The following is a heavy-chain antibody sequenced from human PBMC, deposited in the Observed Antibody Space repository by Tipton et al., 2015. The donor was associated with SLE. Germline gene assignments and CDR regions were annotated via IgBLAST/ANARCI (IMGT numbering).Heavy chain of an antibody. CDR3: TRDLTMVRGVITDY. J-gene: IGHJ4*02. V-gene: IGHV3-49*03. CDR1: GSTFGDYA. Sequence: SLRLSCTASGSTFGDYAMSWFRQAPGKGLEWVGFIRSKAYGGTTEYAASVKGRFTISRDDSKSIAYLQMNSLKTEDTAVYYCTRDLTMVRGVITDYWGQGTLVTVSS. CDR2: IRSKAYGGTT. D-gene: IGHD3-10*01.